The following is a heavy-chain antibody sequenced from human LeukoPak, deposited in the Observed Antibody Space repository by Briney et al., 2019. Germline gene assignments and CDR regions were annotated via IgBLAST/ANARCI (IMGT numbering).Heavy chain of an antibody. J-gene: IGHJ4*02. CDR2: ISGSGGST. CDR1: GFTFSSYA. Sequence: GGSLRLSCAASGFTFSSYAMTWVRQAPGKGLEWVSAISGSGGSTYYADSVKGRFTISRDNSKNTLYLQMNSLKTEDTAVYYCTTDGGYSNDYWGQGTLVTVSS. V-gene: IGHV3-23*01. CDR3: TTDGGYSNDY. D-gene: IGHD2-15*01.